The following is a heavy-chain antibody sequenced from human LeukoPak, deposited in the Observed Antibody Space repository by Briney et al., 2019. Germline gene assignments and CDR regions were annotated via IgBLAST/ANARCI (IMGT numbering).Heavy chain of an antibody. D-gene: IGHD3-22*01. CDR3: ATDPLGGFYYRFDY. J-gene: IGHJ4*02. CDR1: GYTFTGYY. V-gene: IGHV1-2*02. CDR2: INPNSGGT. Sequence: GASVKVSCKASGYTFTGYYMHWVRQAPGQGLEWMGWINPNSGGTNYAQKFQGRVTMTRDTSISTAYMELSRLRSEDTAMYYCATDPLGGFYYRFDYWGQGTLVTVSS.